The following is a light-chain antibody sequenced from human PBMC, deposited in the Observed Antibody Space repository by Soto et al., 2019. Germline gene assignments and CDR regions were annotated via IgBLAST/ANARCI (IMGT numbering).Light chain of an antibody. CDR3: QQIYSPPPT. CDR1: QSISSY. Sequence: DIQMTQSPSSLSASVGDRVTITCRASQSISSYLNWYQQKPGKAPKLLIYAASSLQSGVPSRFSGSGSGTDFTLTISSLQPEDFATYYSQQIYSPPPTFGGGTKVEIK. CDR2: AAS. J-gene: IGKJ4*01. V-gene: IGKV1-39*01.